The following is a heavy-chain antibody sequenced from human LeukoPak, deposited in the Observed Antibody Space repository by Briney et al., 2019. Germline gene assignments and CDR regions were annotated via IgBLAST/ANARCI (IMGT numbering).Heavy chain of an antibody. CDR3: ARDRAVVWGFDY. CDR2: ISGGVGTT. CDR1: GFTFSNYA. J-gene: IGHJ4*02. Sequence: GGSLRLSCAASGFTFSNYAMSWVRQAPGKGLEWVSGISGGVGTTYYVDSVKGRFTISRDNSKNTLFLQMNSLRAEDTAVYYCARDRAVVWGFDYWGQGTLVTVSS. V-gene: IGHV3-23*01. D-gene: IGHD2-8*02.